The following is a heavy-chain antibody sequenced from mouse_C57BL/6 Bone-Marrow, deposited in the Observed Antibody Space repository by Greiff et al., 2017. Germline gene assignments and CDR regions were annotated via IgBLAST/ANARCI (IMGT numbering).Heavy chain of an antibody. J-gene: IGHJ1*03. CDR3: ARRMYFDV. CDR2: IHPNSGST. CDR1: GYTFTSYW. Sequence: VQLKQPGAELVKPGASVTLSCKASGYTFTSYWMHWVKQRPGQGLEWIGMIHPNSGSTNYNEKFKSKATLTVDKSSSTAYMQLSSLTSEDSAVYYCARRMYFDVWGTGTTVTVSS. V-gene: IGHV1-64*01.